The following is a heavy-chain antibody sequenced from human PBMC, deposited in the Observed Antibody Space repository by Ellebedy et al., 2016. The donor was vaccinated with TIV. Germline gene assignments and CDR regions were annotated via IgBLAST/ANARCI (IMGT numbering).Heavy chain of an antibody. CDR3: ASPGGKYYDEDAFDI. Sequence: GESLKISCKVSGYNFTNYWIGWVRQMPEKGLEWMGIIYPGDSDTRYSPSFQGQVTISVVKSISTAYLQWSSLKASDTAMYYCASPGGKYYDEDAFDIWGQGTMVTVSS. CDR1: GYNFTNYW. J-gene: IGHJ3*02. D-gene: IGHD3-22*01. V-gene: IGHV5-51*01. CDR2: IYPGDSDT.